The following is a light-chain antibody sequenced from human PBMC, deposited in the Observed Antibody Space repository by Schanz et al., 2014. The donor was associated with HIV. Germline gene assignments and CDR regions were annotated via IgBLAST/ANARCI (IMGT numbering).Light chain of an antibody. Sequence: ETVLTQSPGSLSLSPGERATLSCRTSQSVGGSQLAWYQHKRGQAPRLLIYATSFRATGIPDRFSGSGSGTDFTLTISRLEPEDFAVYYCQQYGSSFGPXTKVEIK. CDR2: ATS. J-gene: IGKJ3*01. V-gene: IGKV3-20*01. CDR1: QSVGGSQ. CDR3: QQYGSS.